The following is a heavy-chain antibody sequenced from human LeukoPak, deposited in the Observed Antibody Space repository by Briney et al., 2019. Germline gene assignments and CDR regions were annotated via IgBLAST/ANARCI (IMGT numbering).Heavy chain of an antibody. J-gene: IGHJ4*02. CDR2: IFGSGGSP. D-gene: IGHD5-18*01. V-gene: IGHV3-23*01. CDR3: GKTTVGYSSGQKPAWPVDY. CDR1: GFTFGSHA. Sequence: GGSLRLSCEASGFTFGSHAMYWVRQAPGKGLEWVAGIFGSGGSPHYADSVKGRFTISRDNPRNTVYLQINSLRDEDTAVYYCGKTTVGYSSGQKPAWPVDYWGQGTLVTISS.